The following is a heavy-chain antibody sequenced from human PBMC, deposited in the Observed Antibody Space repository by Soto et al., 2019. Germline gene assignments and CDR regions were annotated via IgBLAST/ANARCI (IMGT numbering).Heavy chain of an antibody. D-gene: IGHD6-19*01. V-gene: IGHV1-18*01. Sequence: ASVKVSCKASGYTFTSYGISWVRQAPGQGLEWMGWISAYNGNTNYAQKLQGRVTMTTDTSTSTAYMELRSLRSDDTAVYYCARESSGYSSGWYIGSAYYYGMDVWGQGTTDTVSS. CDR3: ARESSGYSSGWYIGSAYYYGMDV. J-gene: IGHJ6*02. CDR1: GYTFTSYG. CDR2: ISAYNGNT.